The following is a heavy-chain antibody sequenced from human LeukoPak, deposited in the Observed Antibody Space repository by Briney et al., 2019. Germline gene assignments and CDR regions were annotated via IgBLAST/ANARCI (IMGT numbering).Heavy chain of an antibody. Sequence: SETLSLTCTVSGGSISSSSYYWGWIRQPPGKGLEWIGSIYYSGSTYYNPSLKSRVTISVDTSKNQFSLKLSSVTAADTAVYYCARDISRDGYNSPFDYWGQGTLVTVSS. CDR2: IYYSGST. CDR3: ARDISRDGYNSPFDY. CDR1: GGSISSSSYY. J-gene: IGHJ4*02. D-gene: IGHD5-24*01. V-gene: IGHV4-39*02.